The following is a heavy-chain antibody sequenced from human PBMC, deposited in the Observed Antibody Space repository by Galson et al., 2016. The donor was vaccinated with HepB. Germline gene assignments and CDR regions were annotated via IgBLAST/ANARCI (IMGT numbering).Heavy chain of an antibody. D-gene: IGHD3-10*01. CDR2: IGDSGGNT. CDR3: AKEDDSASYLPNNFDY. Sequence: SLRLSCAASGFTFSSYAMSWVRQAPGKGLEWVSVIGDSGGNTYYADSVQGRFTISRDNSKKTLYLQMNSLRVEDTAVYYCAKEDDSASYLPNNFDYWGQGTLVTVSS. CDR1: GFTFSSYA. V-gene: IGHV3-23*01. J-gene: IGHJ4*02.